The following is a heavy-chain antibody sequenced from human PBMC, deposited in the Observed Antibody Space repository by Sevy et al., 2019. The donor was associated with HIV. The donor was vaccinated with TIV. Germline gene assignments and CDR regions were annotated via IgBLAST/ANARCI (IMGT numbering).Heavy chain of an antibody. V-gene: IGHV3-48*02. Sequence: GGSLRLSCAASGFSFSSYSMNWVRQAPGKGLEWVSYISSSSSTIYYAYSVKGRFTISRDNAKNSLYLQMNSLRDEDTAVYYCASFQTYDILTGYSYAFDIWGQGTMVTVSS. CDR3: ASFQTYDILTGYSYAFDI. D-gene: IGHD3-9*01. J-gene: IGHJ3*02. CDR1: GFSFSSYS. CDR2: ISSSSSTI.